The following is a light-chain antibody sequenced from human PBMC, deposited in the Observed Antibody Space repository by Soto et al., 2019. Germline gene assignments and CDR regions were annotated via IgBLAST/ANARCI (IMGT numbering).Light chain of an antibody. Sequence: QSVLTQPPSVSEAPGQRVTISCTGTSSNIGAGYEAHWYQPVPGTAPKLLISENNNRPSGVPDRFSGSKSGTSASLAITGLQAEDEAEYYCQSSDSSLSGYVFGTGTKLTVL. CDR3: QSSDSSLSGYV. CDR2: ENN. J-gene: IGLJ1*01. CDR1: SSNIGAGYE. V-gene: IGLV1-40*01.